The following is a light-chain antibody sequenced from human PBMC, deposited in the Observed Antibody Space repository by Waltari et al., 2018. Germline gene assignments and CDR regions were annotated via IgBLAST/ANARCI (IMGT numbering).Light chain of an antibody. V-gene: IGLV2-23*02. CDR2: AVS. CDR3: SSYAGSRKGV. Sequence: QSALTQPASVSGSPGQSITISCTGTSSDVGNYKRVSWYRQHPGKAPKLMIDAVSKRPSGVSHRFSGSKSVDMASLTISGLQPEDEAEYFCSSYAGSRKGVFGGGTKVTVL. J-gene: IGLJ2*01. CDR1: SSDVGNYKR.